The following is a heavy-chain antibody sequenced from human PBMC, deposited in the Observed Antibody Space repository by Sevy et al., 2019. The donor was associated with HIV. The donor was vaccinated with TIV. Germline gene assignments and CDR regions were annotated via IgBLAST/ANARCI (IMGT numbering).Heavy chain of an antibody. CDR3: ARQDSSGPDYMDV. D-gene: IGHD6-19*01. CDR1: GYSISSGYY. J-gene: IGHJ6*03. Sequence: SETLSLTCAVSGYSISSGYYGGWIRQPPGKGLEWIGSIYHSGSTYYNPSLKSRVTISVDTSKNQFSLKLSSVTAADTAVYYCARQDSSGPDYMDVWGKWTTVTVSS. V-gene: IGHV4-38-2*01. CDR2: IYHSGST.